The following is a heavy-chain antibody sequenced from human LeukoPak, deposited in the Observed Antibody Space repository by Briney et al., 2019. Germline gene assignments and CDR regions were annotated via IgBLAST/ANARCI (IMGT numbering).Heavy chain of an antibody. D-gene: IGHD5-18*01. CDR3: ATGGIYSSNFDY. CDR2: IYPSDSET. Sequence: GESLKISCKGSGYSFPDYWIGWVRQMPGKGLEWMGIIYPSDSETRYSPSFQGQVTISVDKSISTAYLQWSSLKASDTAVYYCATGGIYSSNFDYWGQGTLVTVSS. J-gene: IGHJ4*02. CDR1: GYSFPDYW. V-gene: IGHV5-51*01.